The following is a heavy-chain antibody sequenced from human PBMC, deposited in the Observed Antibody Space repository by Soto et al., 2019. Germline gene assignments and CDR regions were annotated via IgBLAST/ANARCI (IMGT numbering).Heavy chain of an antibody. J-gene: IGHJ3*02. Sequence: SETLYLTCTVSGGSISSYYWSWIRQPPGKGLEWIGYIYYSGSTNYNPSLKSRVTISVDTSKIKFSLKLSSVTAADTAVYYCARDSRCSGGSCYLDAFDIWGQGTMVT. V-gene: IGHV4-59*01. CDR3: ARDSRCSGGSCYLDAFDI. CDR2: IYYSGST. CDR1: GGSISSYY. D-gene: IGHD2-15*01.